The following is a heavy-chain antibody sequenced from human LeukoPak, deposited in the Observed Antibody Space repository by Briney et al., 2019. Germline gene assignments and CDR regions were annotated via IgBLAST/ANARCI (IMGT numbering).Heavy chain of an antibody. V-gene: IGHV3-53*01. CDR1: GFTVSSNY. CDR3: ASPIGGKDAFDI. D-gene: IGHD3-10*01. CDR2: IYSGGST. Sequence: GGSLRLSCAASGFTVSSNYMSWVRQAPGKGLEGVSVIYSGGSTYYADSVKGRFTISRDNSKNTLYLQMNSPRAEDTAVYYCASPIGGKDAFDIWGQGTMVTVSS. J-gene: IGHJ3*02.